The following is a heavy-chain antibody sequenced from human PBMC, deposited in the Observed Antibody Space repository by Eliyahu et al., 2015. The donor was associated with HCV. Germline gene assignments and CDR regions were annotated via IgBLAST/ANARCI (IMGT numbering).Heavy chain of an antibody. V-gene: IGHV3-49*04. CDR2: IRSKAYGGTT. Sequence: EVQLVESGGGLVQPGRSLRLSCTASGFTFVDYAMSWVRQAPGKGLEWVGFIRSKAYGGTTEYAASVKGRFTISRDDSKSIAYLQMNSLKTEDTAVYYCTRENDRLQFPLDYWGQGTLVTVSS. J-gene: IGHJ4*02. CDR3: TRENDRLQFPLDY. CDR1: GFTFVDYA. D-gene: IGHD4-11*01.